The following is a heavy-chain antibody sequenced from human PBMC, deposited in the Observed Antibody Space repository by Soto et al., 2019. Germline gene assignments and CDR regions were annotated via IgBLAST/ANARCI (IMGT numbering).Heavy chain of an antibody. CDR3: ARRISWYYFDS. CDR2: IYPDDSDI. CDR1: GYSFTSYK. Sequence: PGESLKISCKGSGYSFTSYKIGWVRQMPGKGLEWMGIIYPDDSDIRHSPAFRGQVTISADKSINTVYLQYTGLKASDTATYYCARRISWYYFDSWGQGTPVTVSS. J-gene: IGHJ4*02. V-gene: IGHV5-51*01. D-gene: IGHD1-1*01.